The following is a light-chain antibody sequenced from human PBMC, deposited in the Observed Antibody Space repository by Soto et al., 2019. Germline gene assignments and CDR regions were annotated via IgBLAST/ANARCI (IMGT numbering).Light chain of an antibody. CDR3: TSYRGNAFYV. CDR2: DVN. V-gene: IGLV2-14*03. CDR1: SSDFGVSNY. Sequence: QSVLTQPASVSGSPGQSITVSCSGISSDFGVSNYVSWYQQHPGKAPRLIIFDVNNRPAGVSPRFSGSKSGDTASLTISGLQTEDEAYYFCTSYRGNAFYVFGAGTKVTV. J-gene: IGLJ1*01.